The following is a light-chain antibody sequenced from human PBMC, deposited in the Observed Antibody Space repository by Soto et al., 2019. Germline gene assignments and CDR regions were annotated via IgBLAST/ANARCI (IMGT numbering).Light chain of an antibody. V-gene: IGLV2-8*01. CDR2: EVN. CDR3: SSYAGSNTFVV. J-gene: IGLJ2*01. Sequence: QSVLTQPPSASGSPGQSVTLSCTGTINDVGGYSYVSWYQQHPGKAPKLMIYEVNKRPSGVPDRFSGSKSGNTASLTVSGLHAEDEADYYCSSYAGSNTFVVFGGGTQLTVL. CDR1: INDVGGYSY.